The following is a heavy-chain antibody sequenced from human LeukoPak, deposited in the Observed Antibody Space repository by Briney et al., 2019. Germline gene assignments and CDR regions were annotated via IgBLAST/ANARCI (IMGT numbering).Heavy chain of an antibody. D-gene: IGHD1-1*01. CDR3: ARRDTTNRSSTSFDP. Sequence: SETLSLTCSVSSGSIIGYYWHWIRQPPGKGLEWIAYIHSSGPTKYNPSLKNRVSISADASKNQVSLKLTSVTAADTAMYYCARRDTTNRSSTSFDPWGQGVLVTVSS. V-gene: IGHV4-59*01. CDR2: IHSSGPT. CDR1: SGSIIGYY. J-gene: IGHJ5*02.